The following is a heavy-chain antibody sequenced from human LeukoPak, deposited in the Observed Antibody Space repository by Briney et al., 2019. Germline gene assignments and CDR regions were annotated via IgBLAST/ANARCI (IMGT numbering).Heavy chain of an antibody. CDR1: GYTFTGYY. Sequence: ASAKVSCKASGYTFTGYYMHWVRQAPGQGLEWMGRINPNSGGTNYAQKFQGRVTMTRDTSISTAYMELSKLRSDDTAVYYCARGGSRDSYYDFWSGYSDLVRWGQGTLVTVSS. CDR3: ARGGSRDSYYDFWSGYSDLVR. J-gene: IGHJ4*02. CDR2: INPNSGGT. D-gene: IGHD3-3*01. V-gene: IGHV1-2*06.